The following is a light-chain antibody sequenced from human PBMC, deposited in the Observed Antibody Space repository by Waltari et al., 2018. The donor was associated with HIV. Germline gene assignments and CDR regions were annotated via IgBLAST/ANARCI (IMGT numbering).Light chain of an antibody. Sequence: QSALTQPPSASGSPGQSVTISCTGTSSDVGRYDYVSWYQQHPGKAPNPLLYEVNKRPSGVPDRFSGSKSGNTASLTVSGLQAEDEAEYYCTSYAGINPVAFGGGTNLTVL. CDR3: TSYAGINPVA. CDR1: SSDVGRYDY. J-gene: IGLJ2*01. CDR2: EVN. V-gene: IGLV2-8*01.